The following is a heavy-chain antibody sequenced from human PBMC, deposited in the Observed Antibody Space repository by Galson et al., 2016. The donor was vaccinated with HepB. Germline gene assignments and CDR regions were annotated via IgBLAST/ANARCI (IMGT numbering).Heavy chain of an antibody. D-gene: IGHD6-13*01. J-gene: IGHJ4*02. Sequence: SLRLSCAGSGFTFSTYWMNWVRQAPGKGLEWVASIKQDGSETYYVDSVKGRFTISRDNAKNSVSLQMNSLRAEDTAVYYCARPLFSTSWYNDFDYWGQGTLVPVSS. CDR1: GFTFSTYW. CDR2: IKQDGSET. V-gene: IGHV3-7*01. CDR3: ARPLFSTSWYNDFDY.